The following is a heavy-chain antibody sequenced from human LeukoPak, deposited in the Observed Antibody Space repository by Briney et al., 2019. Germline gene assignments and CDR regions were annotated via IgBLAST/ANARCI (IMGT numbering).Heavy chain of an antibody. V-gene: IGHV3-33*05. J-gene: IGHJ6*03. CDR3: ARGVVPAARDYYYYYMDV. Sequence: GGSLRLSCAASGFTFSSYGMHWVRQAPGKGLEWVALISFDGSEKFYADSVKGRFTISRDNSKNTLYLQMNSLRAEDTAVYYCARGVVPAARDYYYYYMDVWGKGTTVTVSS. CDR1: GFTFSSYG. D-gene: IGHD2-2*01. CDR2: ISFDGSEK.